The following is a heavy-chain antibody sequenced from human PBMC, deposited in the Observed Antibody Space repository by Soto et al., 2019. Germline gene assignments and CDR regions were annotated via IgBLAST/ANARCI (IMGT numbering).Heavy chain of an antibody. D-gene: IGHD3-3*01. CDR3: ARSQGRYDFWSGPTLTFLNWFDP. V-gene: IGHV4-31*03. CDR2: IYYSGST. CDR1: GGSISSGGYY. J-gene: IGHJ5*02. Sequence: SETLSLTCTVSGGSISSGGYYWSWIRQHPGKGLEWIGYIYYSGSTYYNPSLKSRVTISVDTSKNQFSLKLSSVTAADTAVYYCARSQGRYDFWSGPTLTFLNWFDPWGQGTLVTVSS.